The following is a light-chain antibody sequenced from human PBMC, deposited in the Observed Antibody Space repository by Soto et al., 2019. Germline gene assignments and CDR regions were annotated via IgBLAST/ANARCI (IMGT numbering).Light chain of an antibody. J-gene: IGLJ2*01. V-gene: IGLV2-8*01. Sequence: QSALTQPPSASGSPGQSVAISCTGTSSDVGGYNYVSWYQQHPGKAPELMIYEVSKRPSGVPDRFSGSKSGSTASLTVSGLQAEDEADYYCSSYGGSNNYVVFGGGTKVTVL. CDR1: SSDVGGYNY. CDR2: EVS. CDR3: SSYGGSNNYVV.